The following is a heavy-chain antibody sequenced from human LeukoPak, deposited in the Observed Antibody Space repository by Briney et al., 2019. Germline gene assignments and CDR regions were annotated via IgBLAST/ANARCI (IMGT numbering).Heavy chain of an antibody. CDR3: ARGGDYYDSSGLPRDY. CDR1: GFTFSSYS. D-gene: IGHD3-22*01. Sequence: GGSLRLSCAASGFTFSSYSMNWVRQAPGKGLEWISYFSSITTSVIRYADSVEGRFTISRDNAKNSLYLQMNSLRAEDTAVYYCARGGDYYDSSGLPRDYWGQGTLVTVSS. CDR2: FSSITTSVI. V-gene: IGHV3-48*01. J-gene: IGHJ4*02.